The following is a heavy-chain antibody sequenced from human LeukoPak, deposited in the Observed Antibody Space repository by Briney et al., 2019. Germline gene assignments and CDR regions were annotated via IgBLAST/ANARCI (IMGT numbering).Heavy chain of an antibody. CDR3: ARLRYYYDSSGYPGAIVSDI. J-gene: IGHJ3*02. CDR2: MNPNSGNT. Sequence: GASVKVSCKASGYTFTSYDINWVRQATGQGLEWMGWMNPNSGNTGYAQKFQGRVTMTRNTSISTAYMELSSLRSEDTAVYYCARLRYYYDSSGYPGAIVSDIWGQGTMVTVSS. D-gene: IGHD3-22*01. CDR1: GYTFTSYD. V-gene: IGHV1-8*01.